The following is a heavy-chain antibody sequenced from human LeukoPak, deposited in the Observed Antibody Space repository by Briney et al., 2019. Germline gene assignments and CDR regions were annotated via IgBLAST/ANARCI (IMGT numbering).Heavy chain of an antibody. Sequence: GGSLRLSCAASGFTFSAYAMTWVRQAPGKGLECVSHITTGGSSIFYADSVKGRFTISRDNAKNSLYLQMNSLRAEDAAVYYCARVRYDSGWYDYWGQGALVTVSS. J-gene: IGHJ4*02. D-gene: IGHD6-19*01. CDR2: ITTGGSSI. V-gene: IGHV3-48*04. CDR1: GFTFSAYA. CDR3: ARVRYDSGWYDY.